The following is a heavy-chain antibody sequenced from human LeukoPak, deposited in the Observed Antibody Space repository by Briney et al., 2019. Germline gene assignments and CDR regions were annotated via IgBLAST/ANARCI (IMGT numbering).Heavy chain of an antibody. CDR3: AKNLLGSGAYSWYFDL. V-gene: IGHV3-48*01. CDR1: GFSFNTYS. CDR2: ITSSGSTI. D-gene: IGHD1-26*01. Sequence: GGSLRLSCAASGFSFNTYSMNWVRQAPGKGLEWVSYITSSGSTISYADSVKGRFTISRDNSKNTLYLQMNSLRAEDTAVYSCAKNLLGSGAYSWYFDLWGRGTLVTVSS. J-gene: IGHJ2*01.